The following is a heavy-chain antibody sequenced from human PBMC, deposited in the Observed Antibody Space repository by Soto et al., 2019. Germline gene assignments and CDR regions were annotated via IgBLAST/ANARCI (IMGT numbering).Heavy chain of an antibody. D-gene: IGHD3-22*01. CDR2: IIPIFGTA. J-gene: IGHJ5*02. V-gene: IGHV1-69*13. CDR1: GGTFSSYA. Sequence: ASVKVSCKASGGTFSSYAISWVRQAPGEGLEWMGGIIPIFGTANYAQKFQGRVTITADESTSTAYMELSSLRSEDTAVYYCARDAPPPPLQSMIVALSFDPWGQGTLVTVSS. CDR3: ARDAPPPPLQSMIVALSFDP.